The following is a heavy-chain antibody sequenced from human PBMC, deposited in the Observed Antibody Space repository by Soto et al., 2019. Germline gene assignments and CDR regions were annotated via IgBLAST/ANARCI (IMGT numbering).Heavy chain of an antibody. CDR1: GGSISSGGYY. D-gene: IGHD3-10*01. Sequence: SETLSLTCTVSGGSISSGGYYWSWIRQHPGKGLEWIGYIYYSGSTYYNPSLKSRVTISVDTSKNQFSLKLSSVTAADTAVYYCARAGGSGSYSDQNFDYWGQGTLVTVSS. J-gene: IGHJ4*02. V-gene: IGHV4-31*03. CDR3: ARAGGSGSYSDQNFDY. CDR2: IYYSGST.